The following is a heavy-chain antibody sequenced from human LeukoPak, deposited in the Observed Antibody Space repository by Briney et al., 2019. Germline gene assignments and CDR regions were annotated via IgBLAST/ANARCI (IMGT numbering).Heavy chain of an antibody. J-gene: IGHJ6*03. CDR2: FDPEDGET. CDR3: AVGGIAAAGLYYYYMDV. Sequence: ASVKVSCKVSGYTLTELSMHWVRQAPGKGLEWMGGFDPEDGETIYAQKFQGRVTMTEDTSTGTAYMELSSLRSEDTAVYYCAVGGIAAAGLYYYYMDVWGKGTTVTVSS. D-gene: IGHD6-13*01. CDR1: GYTLTELS. V-gene: IGHV1-24*01.